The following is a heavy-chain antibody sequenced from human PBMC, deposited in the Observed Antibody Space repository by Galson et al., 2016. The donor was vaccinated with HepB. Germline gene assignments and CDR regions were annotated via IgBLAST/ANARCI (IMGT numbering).Heavy chain of an antibody. CDR1: GGSISSSSYY. CDR3: ARQRDNGGNDSSFDF. D-gene: IGHD5-12*01. V-gene: IGHV4-39*01. J-gene: IGHJ4*02. Sequence: SETLSLTCSVSGGSISSSSYYWGWIRQPPGKGLEWIGSIYYSGRAHFNPSLKSRVSMSVDTSKDQFPLRLTPVIPADTAVYSCARQRDNGGNDSSFDFWGQGILVTVSS. CDR2: IYYSGRA.